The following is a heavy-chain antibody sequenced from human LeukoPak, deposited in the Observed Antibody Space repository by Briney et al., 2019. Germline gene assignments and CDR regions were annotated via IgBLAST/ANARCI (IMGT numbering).Heavy chain of an antibody. CDR2: IYYSGST. CDR1: GGSISSYY. D-gene: IGHD2-2*01. V-gene: IGHV4-59*01. J-gene: IGHJ6*02. Sequence: SETLSLTCTVSGGSISSYYWSWIRQPPGKGLEWIGYIYYSGSTNYNSSLKSRVTISVDTSKNQFSLKLSSVTAADTAVYYCARDVPAAMPGDYYGMDVWGQGTTVTVSS. CDR3: ARDVPAAMPGDYYGMDV.